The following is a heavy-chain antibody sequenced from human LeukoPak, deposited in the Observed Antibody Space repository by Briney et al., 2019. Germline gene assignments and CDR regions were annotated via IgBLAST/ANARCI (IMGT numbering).Heavy chain of an antibody. V-gene: IGHV1-2*02. CDR3: ARERIAVPYWFDP. CDR2: INPNSGGT. Sequence: GASVKVSCKASGYTFTCYYMHWVRQAPGQGLEWMGWINPNSGGTNYAQKFQGRVTMTRDTSISTAYMELSRLRSDDTAVYYCARERIAVPYWFDPWGQGTLVTVSS. J-gene: IGHJ5*02. CDR1: GYTFTCYY. D-gene: IGHD6-19*01.